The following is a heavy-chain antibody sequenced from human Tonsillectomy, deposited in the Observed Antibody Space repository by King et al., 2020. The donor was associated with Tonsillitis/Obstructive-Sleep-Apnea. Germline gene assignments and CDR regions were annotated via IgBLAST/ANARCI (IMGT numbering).Heavy chain of an antibody. V-gene: IGHV1-46*01. Sequence: VQLVQSGAEVKKPGASVKVSCKASGYTFTSYYMHWVRQAPGQGLEWMGIINPSGGSTSYAQKFQGRVTMTRDTSTSTVYMELSSLRSEDTAVYYCARARPDPLPFLEWLLSDYWGQGTLVTVSS. CDR1: GYTFTSYY. D-gene: IGHD3-3*01. CDR2: INPSGGST. J-gene: IGHJ4*02. CDR3: ARARPDPLPFLEWLLSDY.